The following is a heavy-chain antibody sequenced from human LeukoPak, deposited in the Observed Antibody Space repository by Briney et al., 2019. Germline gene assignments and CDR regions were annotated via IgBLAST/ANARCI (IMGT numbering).Heavy chain of an antibody. J-gene: IGHJ4*02. D-gene: IGHD2/OR15-2a*01. CDR3: ASMNSRGPGWVYFDY. CDR1: GGSISSYY. Sequence: PSETLSLTCTVSGGSISSYYWGWIRQPPGKGLEWIGSIYYSGSTYYNPSLKSRVTISVDTSKNQFSLKLSSVTAADTAVHYCASMNSRGPGWVYFDYWGQGTLVTVSS. CDR2: IYYSGST. V-gene: IGHV4-39*01.